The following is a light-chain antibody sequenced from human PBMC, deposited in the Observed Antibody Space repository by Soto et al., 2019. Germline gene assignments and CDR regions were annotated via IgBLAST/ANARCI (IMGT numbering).Light chain of an antibody. Sequence: QSALTQPASVSGSPGQSITISCTGTNSDLPNNNSVSWYQQHPGKAPKLILFEAINRPSGISNRFSGSKSDTTASLTISGLQTDDEGDYYCASYTGNNAWLVGGGTKLTVL. CDR1: NSDLPNNNS. CDR3: ASYTGNNAWL. J-gene: IGLJ2*01. V-gene: IGLV2-14*01. CDR2: EAI.